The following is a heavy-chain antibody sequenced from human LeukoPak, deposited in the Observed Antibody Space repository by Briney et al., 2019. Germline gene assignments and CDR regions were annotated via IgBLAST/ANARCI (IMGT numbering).Heavy chain of an antibody. Sequence: GGSLRLSCAASGFTFGDYAMHWVRQAPGKGLEWVSGISWSSGSIGYADSVKGRFTISRDNAKNSLYLQMNSLRAEDMALYYCAKDIKGYCSSTSCYTAFDIWGQGTMVTVSS. V-gene: IGHV3-9*03. CDR2: ISWSSGSI. CDR1: GFTFGDYA. CDR3: AKDIKGYCSSTSCYTAFDI. J-gene: IGHJ3*02. D-gene: IGHD2-2*02.